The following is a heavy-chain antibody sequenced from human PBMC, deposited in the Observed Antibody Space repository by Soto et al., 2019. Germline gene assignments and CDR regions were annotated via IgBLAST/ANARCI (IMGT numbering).Heavy chain of an antibody. CDR2: ISYDGGNE. J-gene: IGHJ4*02. V-gene: IGHV3-30*18. Sequence: PKGGVRGSSAGPGCTLSSYGIHWVRQAPGKGLEWVALISYDGGNEKYTESVKDRFTISRDDSHNVAYLQMSSLRTEDTAMYYCAKDRYSGTYPTHFDYWGPGSLVTVSS. CDR3: AKDRYSGTYPTHFDY. CDR1: GCTLSSYG. D-gene: IGHD1-26*01.